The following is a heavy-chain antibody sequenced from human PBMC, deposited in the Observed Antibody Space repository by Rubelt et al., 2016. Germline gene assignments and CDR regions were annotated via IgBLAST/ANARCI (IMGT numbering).Heavy chain of an antibody. D-gene: IGHD4-11*01. CDR1: GGSISSYY. J-gene: IGHJ4*02. Sequence: QVQLQESGPGLVKPSETLSLTCTVSGGSISSYYWSWIRQPPGKGLEWIGSIYYSGSTHYNPHSKMRVTNSVEPSKNQFSLKRSSVTAADTAVYYCARARRLALIDYWGQGTLVTVSS. CDR2: IYYSGST. V-gene: IGHV4-59*04. CDR3: ARARRLALIDY.